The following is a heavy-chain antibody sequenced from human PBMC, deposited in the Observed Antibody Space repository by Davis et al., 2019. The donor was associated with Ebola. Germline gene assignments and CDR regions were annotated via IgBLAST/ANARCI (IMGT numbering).Heavy chain of an antibody. CDR2: VNHSGST. CDR3: ARGRLGYCSSTSCPNLGY. Sequence: MPGGSLRLSCAVYGGSFSGYYWSWIRQPPGKGLEWIGEVNHSGSTNYNPSLKTRVTISVDRSKNQFSLKLSSVTAADTAVYYCARGRLGYCSSTSCPNLGYWGQGTLVTVSS. D-gene: IGHD2-2*01. CDR1: GGSFSGYY. V-gene: IGHV4-34*01. J-gene: IGHJ4*02.